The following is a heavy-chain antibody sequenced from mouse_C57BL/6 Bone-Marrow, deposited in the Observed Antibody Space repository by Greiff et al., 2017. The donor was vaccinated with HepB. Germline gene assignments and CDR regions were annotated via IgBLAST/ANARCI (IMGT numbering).Heavy chain of an antibody. D-gene: IGHD1-2*01. V-gene: IGHV5-6*01. CDR1: GFTFSSYG. Sequence: EVKLMESGGDLVKPGGSLKLSCAASGFTFSSYGMSWVRQTPDKRLEWVATISSGGSYTYYPDSVKGRFTISRDNAKNTLYLQMSSLKSEDTAMYYCAGTANYFDYWGQGTTLTVSS. CDR3: AGTANYFDY. J-gene: IGHJ2*01. CDR2: ISSGGSYT.